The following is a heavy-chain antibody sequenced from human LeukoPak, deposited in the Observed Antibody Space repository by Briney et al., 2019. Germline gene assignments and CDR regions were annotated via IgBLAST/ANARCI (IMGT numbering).Heavy chain of an antibody. CDR3: ARTPLAIFTGYYHFDY. CDR2: ISSSGSTI. J-gene: IGHJ4*02. V-gene: IGHV3-48*03. D-gene: IGHD3-9*01. CDR1: GFTFSSYE. Sequence: PGGSLRLSCAASGFTFSSYEMNWVRQAPGKGLEWVSYISSSGSTIYYADSVKGRFTISRDNAKNSLYLQMNSLRADDTAVYYCARTPLAIFTGYYHFDYWDQETMVTV.